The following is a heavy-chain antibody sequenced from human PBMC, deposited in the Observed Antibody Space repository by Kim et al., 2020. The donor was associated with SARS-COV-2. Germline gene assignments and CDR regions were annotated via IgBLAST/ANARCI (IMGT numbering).Heavy chain of an antibody. Sequence: SLKSRVTISVDTSKNQFSLKLSSVTAADTAVYYCASRYCSGGSCYLPFDYWGQGTLVTVSS. V-gene: IGHV4-39*01. D-gene: IGHD2-15*01. J-gene: IGHJ4*02. CDR3: ASRYCSGGSCYLPFDY.